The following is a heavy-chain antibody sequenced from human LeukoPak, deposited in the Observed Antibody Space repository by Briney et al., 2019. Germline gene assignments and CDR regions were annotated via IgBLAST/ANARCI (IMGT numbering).Heavy chain of an antibody. CDR2: IYYSGIT. D-gene: IGHD5-18*01. CDR1: DDSISSYS. CDR3: ARQDSAYTYDWFDP. V-gene: IGHV4-59*08. J-gene: IGHJ5*02. Sequence: PSETLSLTCSVSDDSISSYSWSWIRQPPGMGLEWIGYIYYSGITTYNPSLKSRVTISVDTSKNQFSLKLSSVTAAGTAVYYCARQDSAYTYDWFDPWGQGTLVTVSS.